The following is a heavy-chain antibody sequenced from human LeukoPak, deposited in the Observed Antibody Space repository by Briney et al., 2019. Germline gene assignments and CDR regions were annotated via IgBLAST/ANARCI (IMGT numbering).Heavy chain of an antibody. V-gene: IGHV1-18*01. CDR1: GYTFTSYG. Sequence: GASVKVSCKASGYTFTSYGISWVRQAPGQGLEWMGWISAYNGNTNYAQKLQGRVTMTTDTSTSTAYMELRSLRSDDTAVYYCARHEPHIVVVPAAILNYYYGMDVWGQGTTVTVSS. CDR2: ISAYNGNT. CDR3: ARHEPHIVVVPAAILNYYYGMDV. J-gene: IGHJ6*02. D-gene: IGHD2-2*02.